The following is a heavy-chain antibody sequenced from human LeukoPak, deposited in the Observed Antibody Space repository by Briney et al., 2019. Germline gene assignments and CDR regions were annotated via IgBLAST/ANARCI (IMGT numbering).Heavy chain of an antibody. V-gene: IGHV4-34*01. Sequence: PSETLSLTCAVYGGSFSGYYWSWIRQPPGKGLEWIGEINHSGSTNYNPSLKSRVTISVDTSKNQFSLKLSSVTAAETAVYYCARDLRSEYCSSTSCFHFDYWGQGTLVTVSS. D-gene: IGHD2-2*01. J-gene: IGHJ4*02. CDR2: INHSGST. CDR1: GGSFSGYY. CDR3: ARDLRSEYCSSTSCFHFDY.